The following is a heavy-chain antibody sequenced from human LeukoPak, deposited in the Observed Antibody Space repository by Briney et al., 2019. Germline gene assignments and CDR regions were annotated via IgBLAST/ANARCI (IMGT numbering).Heavy chain of an antibody. Sequence: ASVKVSCKASGYTFTGYYMHWVRQAPGQGLEWMGWINPNSGGTNFAQNFQGRVTMTRDTSISTAYMELSRLRSDDTAVYCCARDQGGYYSSSWVFDYWGQGTLVTVSS. D-gene: IGHD6-13*01. J-gene: IGHJ4*02. V-gene: IGHV1-2*02. CDR1: GYTFTGYY. CDR3: ARDQGGYYSSSWVFDY. CDR2: INPNSGGT.